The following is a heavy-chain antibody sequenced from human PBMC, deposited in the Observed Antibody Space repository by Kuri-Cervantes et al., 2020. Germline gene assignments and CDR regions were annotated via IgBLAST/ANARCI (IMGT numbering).Heavy chain of an antibody. V-gene: IGHV4-59*01. CDR1: GGSISSYY. D-gene: IGHD3-22*01. J-gene: IGHJ6*02. CDR3: ARDITMIVVARGGMDV. Sequence: GSLRLSCTVSGGSISSYYWSWIRQPPGKGLEWIGYIYYSGSTNYNPSLKSRVTISVDTSKNQFSLKLSSVTAADTAVYYCARDITMIVVARGGMDVWGQGTTVTVSS. CDR2: IYYSGST.